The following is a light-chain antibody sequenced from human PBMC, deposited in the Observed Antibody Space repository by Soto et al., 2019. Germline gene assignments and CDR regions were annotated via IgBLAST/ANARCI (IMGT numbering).Light chain of an antibody. V-gene: IGKV3-20*01. Sequence: DIVLTQSPGTLSLSPGERATLSCRASQSFSSGYLAWYQQKPGQAPRLLIYGASTRATDIPDRFSGSESGTEFTLTISRLEAEDFAVYYCHQYGSSPPYTFGQGTKLEI. CDR2: GAS. J-gene: IGKJ2*01. CDR1: QSFSSGY. CDR3: HQYGSSPPYT.